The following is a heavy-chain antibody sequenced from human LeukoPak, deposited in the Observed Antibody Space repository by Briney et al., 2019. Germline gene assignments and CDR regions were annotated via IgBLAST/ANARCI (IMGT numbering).Heavy chain of an antibody. D-gene: IGHD6-19*01. CDR1: GGSISSYY. Sequence: SETLSLTCTVSGGSISSYYWSWIRQPPGKGLEWIGYIYYSGSTNYNPSLKSRVTISVDTSKNQFSLKLSSVTAADTAVYYCSGWYQGTFSYYGMDVWGQGTTVTVSS. J-gene: IGHJ6*02. V-gene: IGHV4-59*08. CDR2: IYYSGST. CDR3: SGWYQGTFSYYGMDV.